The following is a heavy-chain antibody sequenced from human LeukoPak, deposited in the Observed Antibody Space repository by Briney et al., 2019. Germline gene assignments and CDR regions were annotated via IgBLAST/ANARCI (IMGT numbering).Heavy chain of an antibody. CDR3: AKSKGDYGDTIDY. CDR2: ISGSGGST. D-gene: IGHD4-17*01. J-gene: IGHJ4*02. V-gene: IGHV3-23*01. Sequence: GGSLRLSCAASGFTFSSYGMSWVRQAPGKGLEWVSAISGSGGSTYYADSVKGRFTISRDNSKNTLYLQMNSLRAEDTAVYYCAKSKGDYGDTIDYWGQGTLVTVSS. CDR1: GFTFSSYG.